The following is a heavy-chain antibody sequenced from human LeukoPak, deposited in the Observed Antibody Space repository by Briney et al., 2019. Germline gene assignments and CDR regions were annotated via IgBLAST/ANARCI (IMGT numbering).Heavy chain of an antibody. CDR1: GFTFSSYA. D-gene: IGHD3-3*01. J-gene: IGHJ4*02. CDR3: AKGVFGVVIMPDY. V-gene: IGHV3-23*01. CDR2: ISGSGGST. Sequence: GGSLRPSCAASGFTFSSYAMSWVRQAPGKGLEWVSAISGSGGSTYYADSVKGRFTISRDNSKNTLYLQMNSLRAEDTAVYYCAKGVFGVVIMPDYWGQGTLVTVSS.